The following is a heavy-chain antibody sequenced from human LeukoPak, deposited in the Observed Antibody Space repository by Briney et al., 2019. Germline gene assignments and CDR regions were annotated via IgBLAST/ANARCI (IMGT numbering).Heavy chain of an antibody. CDR1: GFTFSSYS. D-gene: IGHD3-22*01. Sequence: GGSLRLSCVASGFTFSSYSGIWVRQTPGKGLECVSSISSGSTYIYSADSVRGRFTISRDNAKNSLFLQMDSLRPDDTAVYYCARDQGSMIVVRTTNWFFDLWGRGTLVTVSS. CDR2: ISSGSTYI. J-gene: IGHJ2*01. CDR3: ARDQGSMIVVRTTNWFFDL. V-gene: IGHV3-21*01.